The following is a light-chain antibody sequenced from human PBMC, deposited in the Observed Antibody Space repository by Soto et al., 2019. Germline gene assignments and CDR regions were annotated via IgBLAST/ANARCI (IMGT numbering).Light chain of an antibody. CDR1: TSNIGSNY. Sequence: QSVLTQPPSASGTPGQVVTISCSGSTSNIGSNYVYWYQQLPGTAPKLLIYRNNQRPSGVPDRFSGSKSGTSASLAISGLRSDDEADYFCATWDDSLNGFSVFGTGPKVTVL. V-gene: IGLV1-47*01. J-gene: IGLJ1*01. CDR2: RNN. CDR3: ATWDDSLNGFSV.